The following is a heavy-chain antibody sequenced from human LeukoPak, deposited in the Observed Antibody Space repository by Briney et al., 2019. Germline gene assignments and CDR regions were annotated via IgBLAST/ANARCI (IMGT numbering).Heavy chain of an antibody. V-gene: IGHV4-59*01. CDR2: IYYSGST. CDR3: ASTDSSGYRIDY. CDR1: GGSISSYY. J-gene: IGHJ4*02. D-gene: IGHD3-22*01. Sequence: PSETLSLTCTVSGGSISSYYWSWIRQPPGKGLEWIGYIYYSGSTNYNPSLKSRVTISVDTSKNQFSLKLSSVTAADTAVYYCASTDSSGYRIDYWGQGTLVTVSS.